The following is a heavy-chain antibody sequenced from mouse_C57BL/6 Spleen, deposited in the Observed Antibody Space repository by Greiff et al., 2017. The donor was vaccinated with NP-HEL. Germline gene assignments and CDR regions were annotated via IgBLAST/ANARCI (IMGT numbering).Heavy chain of an antibody. D-gene: IGHD1-1*01. CDR3: TTGYYYGSSSYFDV. CDR1: GFNIKDYY. J-gene: IGHJ1*03. V-gene: IGHV14-1*01. CDR2: IDPDDGDT. Sequence: EVQLHQSGAELVRPGASVKLSCTASGFNIKDYYMHWVKQRPEQGLEWIGRIDPDDGDTEYAPKFQGKATMTADTSSNTAYLQLSSLTSEDTAVYYCTTGYYYGSSSYFDVWGTGTTVTVSS.